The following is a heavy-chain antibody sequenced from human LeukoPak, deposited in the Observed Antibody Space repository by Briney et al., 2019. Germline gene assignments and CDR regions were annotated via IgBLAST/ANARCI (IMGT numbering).Heavy chain of an antibody. D-gene: IGHD6-19*01. Sequence: PGGSLRLSCAASGFTFSSYAMHWVRQAPGKGPEWVAVISYDGSNKYYADSVKGRFTISRDNSKNTLYLQMNSLRAEDTAVYYCAKEVGSGWFQDGDWGQGTLVTVSS. CDR3: AKEVGSGWFQDGD. J-gene: IGHJ4*02. V-gene: IGHV3-30*04. CDR1: GFTFSSYA. CDR2: ISYDGSNK.